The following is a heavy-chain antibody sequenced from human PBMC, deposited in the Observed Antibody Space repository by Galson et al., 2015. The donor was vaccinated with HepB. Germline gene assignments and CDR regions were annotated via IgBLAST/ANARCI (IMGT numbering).Heavy chain of an antibody. D-gene: IGHD6-13*01. CDR3: PREWIPTEAEQQMVPPFFDY. J-gene: IGHJ4*02. Sequence: SVKVSCKASGYTFTSYGIGWVRQAPGQGLEWMGWISPYNGNTNYAQKVQDRVTMTTDTSTSTAYMELRSLRSDDTAVYYCPREWIPTEAEQQMVPPFFDYWGQGTLVTVSA. V-gene: IGHV1-18*01. CDR1: GYTFTSYG. CDR2: ISPYNGNT.